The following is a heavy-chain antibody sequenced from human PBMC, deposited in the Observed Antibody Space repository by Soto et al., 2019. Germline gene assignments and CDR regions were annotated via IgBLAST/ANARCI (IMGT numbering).Heavy chain of an antibody. CDR3: AKDIEGYCSGGSCVENPNFDY. D-gene: IGHD2-15*01. Sequence: GGSLRLSCAASGFTFDDYAMHWVRQAPGKGLEWVSGISWNSGSIGYADSVKGRFTISRDNAKNSLYLQMNSLRAEDTALYYCAKDIEGYCSGGSCVENPNFDYWGQGTLVTVSS. CDR1: GFTFDDYA. CDR2: ISWNSGSI. J-gene: IGHJ4*02. V-gene: IGHV3-9*01.